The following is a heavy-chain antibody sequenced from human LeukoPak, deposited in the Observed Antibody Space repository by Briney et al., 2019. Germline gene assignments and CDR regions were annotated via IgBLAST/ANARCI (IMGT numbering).Heavy chain of an antibody. CDR2: ISGSGRNI. J-gene: IGHJ4*02. CDR1: GFTFSDYY. CDR3: ARDGRSYGTGWYTGSFDY. V-gene: IGHV3-11*01. D-gene: IGHD6-19*01. Sequence: GGSLRLSCAASGFTFSDYYMSWVRQAPGKGLEWISYISGSGRNIYYADSVKGRSTISRDNAKNSLYLQMNSLRAEDTAVYYCARDGRSYGTGWYTGSFDYWGQGSLVTVSS.